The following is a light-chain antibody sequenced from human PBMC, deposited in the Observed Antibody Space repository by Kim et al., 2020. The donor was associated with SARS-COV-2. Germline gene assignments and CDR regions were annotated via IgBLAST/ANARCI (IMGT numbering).Light chain of an antibody. CDR2: GAS. J-gene: IGKJ4*01. CDR3: QQYGSSPLT. Sequence: QGERATLSCRANQSVPSSYLAWYQHRPGQAPRTLIYGASSRATGIPDRFSGSGSGTDFTLTISRLEPDDFAMYYCQQYGSSPLTFGGGTKVDIK. CDR1: QSVPSSY. V-gene: IGKV3-20*01.